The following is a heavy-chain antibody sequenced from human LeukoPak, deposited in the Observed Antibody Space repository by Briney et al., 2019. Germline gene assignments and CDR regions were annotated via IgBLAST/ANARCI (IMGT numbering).Heavy chain of an antibody. D-gene: IGHD3-10*01. CDR3: ARGNYGRGVFDN. CDR2: ISTYNGIT. CDR1: GYSFTSYG. V-gene: IGHV1-18*01. Sequence: ASVKVSCKASGYSFTSYGISWVRQAPGQGLEWMGWISTYNGITNFAQRLQGRVSMTTDTSTSTAYMELRSLRSDDTAVYYCARGNYGRGVFDNWGQGTLVSVSS. J-gene: IGHJ4*02.